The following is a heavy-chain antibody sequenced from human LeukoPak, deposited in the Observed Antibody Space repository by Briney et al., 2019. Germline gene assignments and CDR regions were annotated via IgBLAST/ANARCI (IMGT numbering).Heavy chain of an antibody. J-gene: IGHJ4*02. D-gene: IGHD3-3*01. CDR2: IYYSGST. Sequence: SETLSLTCTVSGGSISSDDYYWSWIRQPPGKGLEWIGYIYYSGSTYYSPSLKSRVTISVDTSKNQFSLKLSSVTAADTAVYYCARFSLGGSGLPFDYWGQGTLVTVSS. CDR3: ARFSLGGSGLPFDY. CDR1: GGSISSDDYY. V-gene: IGHV4-30-4*08.